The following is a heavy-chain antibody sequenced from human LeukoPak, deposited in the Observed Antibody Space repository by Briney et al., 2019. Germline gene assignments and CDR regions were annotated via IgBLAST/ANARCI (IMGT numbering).Heavy chain of an antibody. J-gene: IGHJ5*02. CDR2: INPNSGGT. V-gene: IGHV1-2*02. CDR3: ARDRRFHHDILTAHPGGWFDP. CDR1: GYTFTGQY. Sequence: ASVKVSCKASGYTFTGQYMHWVRQAPGQGLEWMGWINPNSGGTNYAQNFQGRVTMTRDTSISTAYMELSRLISDDTAVYYCARDRRFHHDILTAHPGGWFDPWGQGTLVTVSS. D-gene: IGHD3-9*01.